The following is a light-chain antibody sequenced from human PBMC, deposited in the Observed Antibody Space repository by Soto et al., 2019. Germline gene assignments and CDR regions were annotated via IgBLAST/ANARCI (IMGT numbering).Light chain of an antibody. Sequence: EILMTQSPASLSVSPGERVTLSCRARQGVTTNFAWYQQKSGQSPRLLIYDVSTRATGVPARFSGTGSETDFTLTISGLESEDFAVYFCQQYNNWPFSFGQGTRVEIK. CDR3: QQYNNWPFS. CDR2: DVS. J-gene: IGKJ5*01. CDR1: QGVTTN. V-gene: IGKV3-15*01.